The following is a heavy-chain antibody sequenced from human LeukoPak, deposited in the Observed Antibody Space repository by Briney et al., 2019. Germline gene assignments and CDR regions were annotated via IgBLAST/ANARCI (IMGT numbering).Heavy chain of an antibody. CDR3: AADPGTGEFDY. CDR1: GYTLTELS. V-gene: IGHV1-24*01. J-gene: IGHJ4*02. CDR2: FDPEDGET. Sequence: ASVKVSCKVSGYTLTELSMHWVRLAPGKGLEWMGGFDPEDGETIYAQKFQGRVTMIEDTSTDTAYMELSSLRSEDTAVYYCAADPGTGEFDYWGQGTLVTVSS. D-gene: IGHD7-27*01.